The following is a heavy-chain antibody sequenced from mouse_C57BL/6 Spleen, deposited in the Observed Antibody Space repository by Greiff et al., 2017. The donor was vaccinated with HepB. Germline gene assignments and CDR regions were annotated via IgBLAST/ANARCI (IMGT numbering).Heavy chain of an antibody. Sequence: QVQLKQPGTELVKPGASVKLSCKASGYTFTSYWMHWVKQRPGQGLEWIGNINPSNGGTNYNEKFKSKATLTVDKSSSTAYMQLSSLTSEDSAVYYCARTPLYYDYDGYAMDYWGQGTSVTVSS. CDR1: GYTFTSYW. D-gene: IGHD2-4*01. V-gene: IGHV1-53*01. CDR2: INPSNGGT. J-gene: IGHJ4*01. CDR3: ARTPLYYDYDGYAMDY.